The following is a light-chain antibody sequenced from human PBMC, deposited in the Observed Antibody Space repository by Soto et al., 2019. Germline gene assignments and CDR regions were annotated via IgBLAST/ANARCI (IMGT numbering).Light chain of an antibody. V-gene: IGKV1-5*01. CDR2: DVS. CDR1: QSISTR. Sequence: DIQMTQSPSTLSASVGDRVTITCRASQSISTRLAWYQQKPGKAPNLLIYDVSSLESGVPSRFSGGGSGTEFTLTISSLQPDDFATYYCQQYNSYPRTFVQGTKLEMK. J-gene: IGKJ2*01. CDR3: QQYNSYPRT.